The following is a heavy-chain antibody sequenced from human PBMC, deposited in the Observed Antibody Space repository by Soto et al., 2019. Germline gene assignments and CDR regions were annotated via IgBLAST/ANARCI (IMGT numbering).Heavy chain of an antibody. CDR2: IYSGGST. D-gene: IGHD3-16*01. CDR3: AAYSHKGY. Sequence: EEQLVESGGDLVQPGGSLRISCAASGFTVSNNYVSWVRQPPGKGLEWVSIIYSGGSTYYPNSVKGRFTSSRDSSKNTLYLQMNSLRAEDTAMYYCAAYSHKGYWGQGTLVTVSS. J-gene: IGHJ4*02. CDR1: GFTVSNNY. V-gene: IGHV3-66*01.